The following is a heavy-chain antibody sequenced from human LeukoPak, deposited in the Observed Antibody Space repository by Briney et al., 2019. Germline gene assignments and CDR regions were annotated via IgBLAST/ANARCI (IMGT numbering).Heavy chain of an antibody. D-gene: IGHD3-10*01. J-gene: IGHJ3*02. Sequence: GASVKVSCKASGYTFTGYYMHWVRQAPGQGLEWMGWINPNSGGTNYAQKFQGRVTMNRDTSISTAYMELSRLRSDDTAVYYCARGRPDYGSGNDAFDIWGQGTMVTVSS. V-gene: IGHV1-2*02. CDR3: ARGRPDYGSGNDAFDI. CDR1: GYTFTGYY. CDR2: INPNSGGT.